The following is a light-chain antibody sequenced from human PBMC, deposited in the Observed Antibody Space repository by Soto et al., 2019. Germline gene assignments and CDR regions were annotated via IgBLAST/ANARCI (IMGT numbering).Light chain of an antibody. CDR1: SSDVGDYNY. CDR3: SSYTSSSTL. J-gene: IGLJ1*01. V-gene: IGLV2-14*01. CDR2: DFS. Sequence: QSALTQPASASGSPGQSITISCTGTSSDVGDYNYVSWYQQQPGKAPKLMLYDFSNRPAGISNRFSGHKSGNTASLTISGIQAEDEADYYCSSYTSSSTLFGAGTKLTGL.